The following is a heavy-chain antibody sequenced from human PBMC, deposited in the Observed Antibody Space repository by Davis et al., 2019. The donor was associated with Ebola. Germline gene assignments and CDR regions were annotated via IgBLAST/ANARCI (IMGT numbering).Heavy chain of an antibody. D-gene: IGHD3-10*01. J-gene: IGHJ4*02. CDR1: GFSFSIST. V-gene: IGHV3-48*02. CDR2: ISSSSSTI. CDR3: ARAGGARGY. Sequence: GESLKISCAASGFSFSISTMNWVRQAPGKGLEWVSYISSSSSTIYYADSVKGRFTISRDNAKNSLYLQMNSLRDEDTAVYYCARAGGARGYWGQGTLVTVSS.